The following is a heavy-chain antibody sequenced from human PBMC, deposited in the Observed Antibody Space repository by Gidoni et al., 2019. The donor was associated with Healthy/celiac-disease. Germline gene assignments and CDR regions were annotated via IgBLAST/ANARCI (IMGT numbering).Heavy chain of an antibody. V-gene: IGHV3-21*01. Sequence: EVQLVESGGGLVKPGGSLRLSCAASGFTFSSYSMNWVRQAPGKGREWVSSISSSSSYIYYADSVKGRFTISRDNAKNSLYLQMNSLRAEDTAVYYCARATVGYMDCSSTSCPIDYWGQGTLVTVSS. CDR2: ISSSSSYI. D-gene: IGHD2-2*01. CDR1: GFTFSSYS. CDR3: ARATVGYMDCSSTSCPIDY. J-gene: IGHJ4*02.